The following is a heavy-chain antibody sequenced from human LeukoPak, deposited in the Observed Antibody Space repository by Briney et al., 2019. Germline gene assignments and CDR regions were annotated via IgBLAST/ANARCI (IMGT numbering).Heavy chain of an antibody. J-gene: IGHJ4*02. CDR2: SSTSGSIT. Sequence: GGSLRLSCAASGFTFSDYYMSWIRQAPGKGLQWLAYSSTSGSITYYADSVKGRFTISRDNAKNSVYLQMNSLRAEDTTVYYCARVATTVTTSNYFDYWGQGTLVTVSS. V-gene: IGHV3-11*04. CDR3: ARVATTVTTSNYFDY. D-gene: IGHD4-17*01. CDR1: GFTFSDYY.